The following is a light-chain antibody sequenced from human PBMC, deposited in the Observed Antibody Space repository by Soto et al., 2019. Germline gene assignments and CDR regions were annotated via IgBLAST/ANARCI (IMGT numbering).Light chain of an antibody. J-gene: IGKJ2*01. CDR2: GAS. CDR3: QQRSNWPGT. V-gene: IGKV3-11*01. Sequence: EIVLTQSPATLSLSPGERATLSCRASQSVSSYLAWFQQKPGQAPRLLIYGASTRATGIPARFSGSGCWTDFTLTISSLEPEDFAVYYCQQRSNWPGTFGQGTKVEI. CDR1: QSVSSY.